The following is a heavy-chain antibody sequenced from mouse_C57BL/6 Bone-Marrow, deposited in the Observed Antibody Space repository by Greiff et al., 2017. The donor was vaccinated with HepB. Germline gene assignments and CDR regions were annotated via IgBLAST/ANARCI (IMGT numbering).Heavy chain of an antibody. V-gene: IGHV5-17*01. CDR1: GFTFSDYG. CDR2: ISSGSSTI. J-gene: IGHJ4*01. CDR3: ARMITTGTYYAMDY. Sequence: EVQLVESGGGLVKPGGSLKLSCAASGFTFSDYGMHWVRQAPEKGLEWVAYISSGSSTIYYADTVKGRFTISRDNAKNTLFLQMTSLRSEDTAMYYCARMITTGTYYAMDYWGQGTSVTVSS. D-gene: IGHD2-4*01.